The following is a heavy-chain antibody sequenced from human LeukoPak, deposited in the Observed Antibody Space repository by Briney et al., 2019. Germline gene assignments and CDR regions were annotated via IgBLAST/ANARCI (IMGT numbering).Heavy chain of an antibody. V-gene: IGHV3-23*01. J-gene: IGHJ6*04. CDR2: IISGSGVTT. D-gene: IGHD2/OR15-2a*01. CDR1: GFTFSSYG. Sequence: GGSLRLSCAASGFTFSSYGMSWVRQAPGKGLEWVSAIISGSGVTTYYADSVKGRFTISRDNSKNTLYLQINSLRAEDTAVYYCAGHRYCNSPTCLPGVWGKGTTVTVSS. CDR3: AGHRYCNSPTCLPGV.